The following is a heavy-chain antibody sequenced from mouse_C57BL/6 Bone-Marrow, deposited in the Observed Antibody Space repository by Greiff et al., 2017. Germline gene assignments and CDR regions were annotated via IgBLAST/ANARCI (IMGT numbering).Heavy chain of an antibody. CDR2: IDPSDSYT. J-gene: IGHJ2*01. Sequence: QVQLKQPGAELVRPGTSVKLSCKASGYTFTSYWMHWVKQRPAQGLEWIGVIDPSDSYTNYNQKFKGQATLTVDTSSSTAYMHLSILTSEDSAVYYCARVYYYGSSYYWGQGTTLTVSS. D-gene: IGHD1-1*01. V-gene: IGHV1-59*01. CDR1: GYTFTSYW. CDR3: ARVYYYGSSYY.